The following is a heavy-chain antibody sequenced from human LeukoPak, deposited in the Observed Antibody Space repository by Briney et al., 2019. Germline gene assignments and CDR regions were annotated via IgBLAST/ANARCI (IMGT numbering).Heavy chain of an antibody. CDR3: ARKTTVTPRYYYYYYMDV. D-gene: IGHD4-11*01. J-gene: IGHJ6*03. CDR2: IYYSASN. Sequence: SETLSLTCTVSGGSISSSSYYWGWIRPPPGQGLEWVGSIYYSASNYYNPSLKSTITISIYTTKNQLSLKLSTVTAADPAVYYCARKTTVTPRYYYYYYMDVWGKGTTLTASS. V-gene: IGHV4-39*01. CDR1: GGSISSSSYY.